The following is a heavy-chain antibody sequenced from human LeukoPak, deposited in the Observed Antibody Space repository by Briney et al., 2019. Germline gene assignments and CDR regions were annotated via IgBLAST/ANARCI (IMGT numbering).Heavy chain of an antibody. V-gene: IGHV4-34*01. CDR1: GGSFSGYY. CDR2: INHSGGT. J-gene: IGHJ4*02. D-gene: IGHD6-6*01. Sequence: SETLSLTCAVYGGSFSGYYWSWIRQPPGKGLEWIGEINHSGGTNYNPSLKSRVTISVDTSKNQFSLKLSSVTAADTAVYYCASDHSSSSNFDYWGQGTLVTVSS. CDR3: ASDHSSSSNFDY.